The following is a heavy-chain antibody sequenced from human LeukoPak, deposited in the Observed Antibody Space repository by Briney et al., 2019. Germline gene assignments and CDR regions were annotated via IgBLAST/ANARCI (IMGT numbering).Heavy chain of an antibody. CDR2: MNPNSGNT. D-gene: IGHD6-13*01. CDR3: ARGSWYQSPFDY. J-gene: IGHJ4*02. V-gene: IGHV1-8*01. Sequence: ASVKVSCKASGYTFTSYDINWVRQATGQGLEWMGWMNPNSGNTGYAQKFQGRVTMTRNTSIGTAYMELSSLRSEDTAVYYRARGSWYQSPFDYWGQGTLVTVSS. CDR1: GYTFTSYD.